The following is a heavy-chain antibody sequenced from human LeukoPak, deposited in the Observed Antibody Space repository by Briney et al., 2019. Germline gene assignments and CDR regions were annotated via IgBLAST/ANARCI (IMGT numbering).Heavy chain of an antibody. CDR2: IYYSGTT. CDR1: GGSINNYY. Sequence: SETLSLTCAISGGSINNYYWRWIRQPPGKGLEWSGYIYYSGTTNYSPSLNSRVNISLDTAKNQFSLRLSSVTAADTAVYYCARQTAKNVDTARFDSWGQGTLVTVSS. V-gene: IGHV4-59*08. D-gene: IGHD5-18*01. CDR3: ARQTAKNVDTARFDS. J-gene: IGHJ4*02.